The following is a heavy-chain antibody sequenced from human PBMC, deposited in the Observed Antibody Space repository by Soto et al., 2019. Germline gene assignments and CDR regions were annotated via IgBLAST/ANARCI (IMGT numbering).Heavy chain of an antibody. V-gene: IGHV1-18*01. J-gene: IGHJ5*02. CDR1: GYTFTSYG. D-gene: IGHD6-13*01. Sequence: QVQLVQSGAEVKKPGASVKVSCKASGYTFTSYGISWVRQAPGQGLEWMGWISAYNGNTNYAQKLLGRVTMTTDTSTSTAYMELRSLRSDDTAVYYCARVRGLAAAGTRGDWFDPWGQGTLVTVSS. CDR2: ISAYNGNT. CDR3: ARVRGLAAAGTRGDWFDP.